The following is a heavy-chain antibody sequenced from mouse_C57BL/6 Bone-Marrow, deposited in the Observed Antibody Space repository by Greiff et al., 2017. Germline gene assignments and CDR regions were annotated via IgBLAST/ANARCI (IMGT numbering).Heavy chain of an antibody. CDR3: ARPYYSNSGYFDV. CDR1: GYTFTSYW. Sequence: VQLQQPGAELVKPGASVKMSCKASGYTFTSYWITWVKQRPGQGLEWIGDIYPGSGSTNYNEKFKSKVTLTVDTSSSTAYMQLSSLTSEDSAVYFCARPYYSNSGYFDVWGTGTTVTVSS. V-gene: IGHV1-55*01. CDR2: IYPGSGST. J-gene: IGHJ1*03. D-gene: IGHD2-5*01.